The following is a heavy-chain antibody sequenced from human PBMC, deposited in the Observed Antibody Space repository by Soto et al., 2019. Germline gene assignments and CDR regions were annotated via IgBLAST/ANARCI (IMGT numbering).Heavy chain of an antibody. V-gene: IGHV1-69*13. D-gene: IGHD6-13*01. CDR3: ARHPRSIAAAGTGWFDP. J-gene: IGHJ5*02. Sequence: GASVKVSCKASGGTFSSYAISWVRQAPGQGLEWMGGIIPIFGTANYAQKFQGRVTITADESTSTAYMELSSLRSEDTAVYYCARHPRSIAAAGTGWFDPWGQGTLVTVSS. CDR1: GGTFSSYA. CDR2: IIPIFGTA.